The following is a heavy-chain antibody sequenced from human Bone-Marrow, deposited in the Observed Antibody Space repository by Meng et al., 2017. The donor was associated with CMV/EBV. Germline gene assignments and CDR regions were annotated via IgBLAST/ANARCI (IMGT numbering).Heavy chain of an antibody. V-gene: IGHV1-18*01. D-gene: IGHD3-22*01. Sequence: ASVKVSCKASGYTFTSYGISWVRQAPGQGLEWMGWISAYNGNTNYAQKLQGRVTMTTDTTKSKAYMELRSLRSEDTAVYYCASDAPDRPYYYDSSGYDYWRQGTLVTVSS. CDR3: ASDAPDRPYYYDSSGYDY. CDR2: ISAYNGNT. J-gene: IGHJ4*02. CDR1: GYTFTSYG.